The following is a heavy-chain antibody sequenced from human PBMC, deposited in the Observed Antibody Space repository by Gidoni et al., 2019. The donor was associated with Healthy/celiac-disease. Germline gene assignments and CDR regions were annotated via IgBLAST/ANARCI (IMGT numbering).Heavy chain of an antibody. CDR3: ARHAVVPAAIRRNWFDP. Sequence: QLQLQESGPGLVTPSETLSLTCTVSGGSISSSSYYWGWIRQPPGKGLEWIGSIYYSGSTYYNPSLKSRVTITVDTSKNQFSLKLSSVTAADTAVYYCARHAVVPAAIRRNWFDPWGQGTLVTVSS. D-gene: IGHD2-2*02. CDR2: IYYSGST. J-gene: IGHJ5*02. CDR1: GGSISSSSYY. V-gene: IGHV4-39*01.